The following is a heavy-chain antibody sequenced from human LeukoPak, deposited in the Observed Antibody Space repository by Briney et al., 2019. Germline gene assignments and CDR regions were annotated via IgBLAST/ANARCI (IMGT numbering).Heavy chain of an antibody. Sequence: SETPSLTCTVSGGSISSYYWSWIRQPPGKGLEWIGYIYYSGSTNYNPSLKSRVTISVDTSKNQFSLKLSSVTAADTAVYYCAREVGPRGASCYGCNNWFDPWGQGTLVTVSS. CDR2: IYYSGST. J-gene: IGHJ5*02. CDR3: AREVGPRGASCYGCNNWFDP. V-gene: IGHV4-59*01. D-gene: IGHD2-2*01. CDR1: GGSISSYY.